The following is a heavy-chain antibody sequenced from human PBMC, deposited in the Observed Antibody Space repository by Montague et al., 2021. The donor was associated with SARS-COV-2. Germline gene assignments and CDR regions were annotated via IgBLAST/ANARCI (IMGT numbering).Heavy chain of an antibody. CDR3: ARGVVAAPDTSDY. D-gene: IGHD6-13*01. V-gene: IGHV4-59*13. CDR2: IYYSGIT. Sequence: SETLSLTCTVSGDSISGFYWNRIRQPPGKGLEWIGKIYYSGITSYNPSLKSRVTISVDTSKNQFSLKLISVTAADTALYYCARGVVAAPDTSDYWGQGTLVTVSS. J-gene: IGHJ4*02. CDR1: GDSISGFY.